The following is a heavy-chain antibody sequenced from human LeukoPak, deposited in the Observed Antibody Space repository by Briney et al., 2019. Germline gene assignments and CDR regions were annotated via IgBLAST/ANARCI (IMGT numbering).Heavy chain of an antibody. Sequence: PGGSLRLSCAASGFTFSSYGMHWVRQAPGKGLEWVAVISYDGSNKYYADSVKGRFTISRDNSKNTLFLQMDSLRAEDTAVFYCAKGIVATPRAYYYGMDVWGRGTTVTVSS. CDR1: GFTFSSYG. V-gene: IGHV3-30*18. CDR2: ISYDGSNK. D-gene: IGHD5-12*01. J-gene: IGHJ6*02. CDR3: AKGIVATPRAYYYGMDV.